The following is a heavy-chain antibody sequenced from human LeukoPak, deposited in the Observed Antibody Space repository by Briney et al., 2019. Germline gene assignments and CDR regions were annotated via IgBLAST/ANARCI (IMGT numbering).Heavy chain of an antibody. Sequence: GGSLRLSCAASGFIFSTYYMNWVRQAPGKGLEWVSKISSSGSTIFYADSVKGRFTISRDNAKSSLYLQMNSLRAEDTAVYYCARDLTREPGDYWGQGTLVTVSS. CDR1: GFIFSTYY. D-gene: IGHD1-26*01. J-gene: IGHJ4*02. CDR3: ARDLTREPGDY. V-gene: IGHV3-48*04. CDR2: ISSSGSTI.